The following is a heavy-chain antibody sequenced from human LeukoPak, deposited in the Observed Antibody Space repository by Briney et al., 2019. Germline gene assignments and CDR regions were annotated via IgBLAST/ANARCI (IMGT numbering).Heavy chain of an antibody. J-gene: IGHJ4*02. CDR2: INEDGSIT. CDR3: GRDLGGRSGY. Sequence: GGSLRLSCAVSGFTFRTYWMHWVRQVPGEGLVWVSRINEDGSITNYADSVKGRFSISRDNAKNTLYLQMNSLRAEDTAVYYCGRDLGGRSGYWGQGTLVTASS. V-gene: IGHV3-74*01. CDR1: GFTFRTYW. D-gene: IGHD1-26*01.